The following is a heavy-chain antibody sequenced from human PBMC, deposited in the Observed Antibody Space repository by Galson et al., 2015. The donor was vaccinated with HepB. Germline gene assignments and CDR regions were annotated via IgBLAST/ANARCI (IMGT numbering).Heavy chain of an antibody. CDR1: GFTFSSYA. Sequence: SLRLSCAASGFTFSSYAMSWVRQAPGKGLEWVSAISGSGGSTYYADSVKGRFTIPRDNSKNTLYLQMNSLRDEDTVVYYCATPPPYDSSGYYYSWGQGTLVTVSS. J-gene: IGHJ4*02. CDR2: ISGSGGST. CDR3: ATPPPYDSSGYYYS. V-gene: IGHV3-23*01. D-gene: IGHD3-22*01.